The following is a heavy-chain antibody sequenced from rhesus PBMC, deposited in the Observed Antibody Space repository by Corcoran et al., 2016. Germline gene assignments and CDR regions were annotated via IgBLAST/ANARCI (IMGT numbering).Heavy chain of an antibody. D-gene: IGHD3-28*01. CDR1: GGSISSNY. J-gene: IGHJ4*01. CDR3: ARDHDSGYYGPFDY. CDR2: ISGSGGST. Sequence: QLQLQESGPGLVKPSETLSLTCAVSGGSISSNYWSWIRQPPGKGLEWIGRISGSGGSTDYNPSPKRRVTISTDTSKNQFCLKLSSVTAADTAVYYCARDHDSGYYGPFDYWGQGVLVTVSS. V-gene: IGHV4-173*01.